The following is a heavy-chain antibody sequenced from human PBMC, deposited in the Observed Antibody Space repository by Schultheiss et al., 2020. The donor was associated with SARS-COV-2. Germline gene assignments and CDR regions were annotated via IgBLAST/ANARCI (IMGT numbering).Heavy chain of an antibody. CDR1: GGSISSSNW. D-gene: IGHD6-13*01. J-gene: IGHJ4*02. CDR3: ARDSSSWPYYFDY. V-gene: IGHV4-4*02. Sequence: SETLSLTCAVSGGSISSSNWWSWVRQPPGKGLEWIGEIYHSGSTYYNPSLKSRVTISVDTSKNQFSLKLSSVTAADTAVYYCARDSSSWPYYFDYWGQGTLVTVSS. CDR2: IYHSGST.